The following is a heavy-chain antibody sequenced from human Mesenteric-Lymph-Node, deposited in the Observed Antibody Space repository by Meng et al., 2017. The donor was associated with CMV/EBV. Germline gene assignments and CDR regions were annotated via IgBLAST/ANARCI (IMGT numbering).Heavy chain of an antibody. Sequence: GGSLRLSCEASGFIFKSYGMHWVRQAPGKGLEWVSFIRFDGNYQYYVDSVKGRFTISRDNSKNTLYLQMNSLKPEDTAVFYCTKDVKFGDFDYWGQGTLVTVSS. J-gene: IGHJ4*02. V-gene: IGHV3-30*02. CDR1: GFIFKSYG. CDR2: IRFDGNYQ. D-gene: IGHD3-3*01. CDR3: TKDVKFGDFDY.